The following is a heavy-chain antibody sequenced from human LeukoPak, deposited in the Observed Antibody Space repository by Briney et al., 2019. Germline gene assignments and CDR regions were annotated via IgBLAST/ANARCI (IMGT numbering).Heavy chain of an antibody. J-gene: IGHJ4*02. CDR1: GSRFTSYW. Sequence: GESLKISCKGSGSRFTSYWIGWVRQMPGKGLEWMGIIYPGDSDTRYSPSFQGQVTISADKSISTAYLQWSSLKASDTAMYYCARRYCSGGSCYYYFDYWGQGTLVTVSS. CDR3: ARRYCSGGSCYYYFDY. V-gene: IGHV5-51*01. CDR2: IYPGDSDT. D-gene: IGHD2-15*01.